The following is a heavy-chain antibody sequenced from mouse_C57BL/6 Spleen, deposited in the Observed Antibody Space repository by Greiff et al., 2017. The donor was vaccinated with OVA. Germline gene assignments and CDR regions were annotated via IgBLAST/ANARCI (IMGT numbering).Heavy chain of an antibody. V-gene: IGHV2-6*01. J-gene: IGHJ3*01. CDR1: GFSLTSYG. Sequence: VKLQQSGPGLVAPSQSLSITCTVSGFSLTSYGVDWVRQSPGKGLEWLGVIWGVGSTNYNSALKSRLSISKDNSKSQVFLKMNSLQTDDTAMYYCAGGNYPFAYWGQGTLVTVSA. CDR3: AGGNYPFAY. CDR2: IWGVGST. D-gene: IGHD2-1*01.